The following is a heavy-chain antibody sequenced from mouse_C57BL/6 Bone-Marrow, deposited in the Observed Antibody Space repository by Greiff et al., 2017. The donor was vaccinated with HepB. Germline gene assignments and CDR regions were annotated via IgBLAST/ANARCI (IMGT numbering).Heavy chain of an antibody. Sequence: VQGVESGAELMKPGASVKLSCKATGYTFTGYWIEWVKQRPGHGLEWIGEILPGSGSTNYNEKFKGKATFTADTSSNTAYMQLSSLTTEDSAIYCCASRITTVVATYWYFDVWGTGTTVTVSS. CDR1: GYTFTGYW. D-gene: IGHD1-1*01. CDR2: ILPGSGST. V-gene: IGHV1-9*01. CDR3: ASRITTVVATYWYFDV. J-gene: IGHJ1*03.